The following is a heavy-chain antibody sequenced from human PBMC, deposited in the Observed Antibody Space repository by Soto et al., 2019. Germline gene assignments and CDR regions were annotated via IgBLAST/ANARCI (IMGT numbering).Heavy chain of an antibody. J-gene: IGHJ4*02. CDR1: GGSISSYY. Sequence: SETLSLTCTVSGGSISSYYWSWIRQPPGKGLEWIGYIYYSGSTNYNPSLKSRVTISVDTSKNQFSLKLSSVTAADTAVYYCARDPYSSGWIDYWGQGCLVTVSS. CDR2: IYYSGST. D-gene: IGHD6-19*01. CDR3: ARDPYSSGWIDY. V-gene: IGHV4-59*01.